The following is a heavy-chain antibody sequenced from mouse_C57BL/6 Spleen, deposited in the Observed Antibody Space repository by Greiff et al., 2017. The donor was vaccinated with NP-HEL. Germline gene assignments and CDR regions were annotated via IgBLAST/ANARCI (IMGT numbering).Heavy chain of an antibody. Sequence: EVQLQQSGPELVKPGASVKIPCKASGYTFTDYNMDWVKQSHGKSLEWIGDINPNNGGTIYNQKFKGKATLTVDKSSSTAYMELRSLTSEDTAVYYCARVPHWDGLTYYAMDYWGQGTSVTVSS. CDR3: ARVPHWDGLTYYAMDY. J-gene: IGHJ4*01. CDR2: INPNNGGT. V-gene: IGHV1-18*01. D-gene: IGHD4-1*01. CDR1: GYTFTDYN.